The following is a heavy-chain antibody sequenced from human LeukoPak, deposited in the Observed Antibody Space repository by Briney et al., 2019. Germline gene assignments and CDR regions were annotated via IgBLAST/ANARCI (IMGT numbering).Heavy chain of an antibody. CDR2: INHSGST. V-gene: IGHV4-34*01. J-gene: IGHJ6*03. D-gene: IGHD3-3*01. CDR1: GGSFSGYY. Sequence: SETLSLTCAVYGGSFSGYYWSWIRQPPGKGLEWIGEINHSGSTNYNPSLTSRVTISVDTSKNQFSLKLSSVTAADTAVYYCARGPWAGVVIRYYYYMDVWGKGTTVTVSS. CDR3: ARGPWAGVVIRYYYYMDV.